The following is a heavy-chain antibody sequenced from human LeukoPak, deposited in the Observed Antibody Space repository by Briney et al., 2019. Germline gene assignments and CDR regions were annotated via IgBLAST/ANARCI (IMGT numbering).Heavy chain of an antibody. CDR1: GGSISSGGYY. V-gene: IGHV4-31*03. CDR3: ARGGYCSSTSCYPWFDP. Sequence: SETLSLTCTVSGGSISSGGYYWSWIRQHPGKGLEWIGYIYYSGSTYYNPSLKSRVTISVDTSKNQFSPKLSSVTAADTAVYYCARGGYCSSTSCYPWFDPWGQGTLVTVSS. CDR2: IYYSGST. J-gene: IGHJ5*02. D-gene: IGHD2-2*01.